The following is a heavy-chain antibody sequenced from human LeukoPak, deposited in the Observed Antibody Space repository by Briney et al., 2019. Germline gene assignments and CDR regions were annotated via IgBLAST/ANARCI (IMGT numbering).Heavy chain of an antibody. D-gene: IGHD1-26*01. CDR1: GFTFSSYG. CDR2: IRSDGSNK. J-gene: IGHJ4*02. Sequence: GGSLRLSCAASGFTFSSYGMHWVRQAPGKGLKWVAFIRSDGSNKYYADSVKGRFTISRDNSKNTLYLQMNSLRAEDTAVYYCAREGASFDYWGQGTLVTVSS. V-gene: IGHV3-30*02. CDR3: AREGASFDY.